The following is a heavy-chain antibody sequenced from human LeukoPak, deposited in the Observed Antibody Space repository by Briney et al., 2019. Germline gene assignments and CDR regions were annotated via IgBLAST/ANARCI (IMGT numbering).Heavy chain of an antibody. CDR3: AKNLQQLVRSYYYYYGMDV. CDR2: XSXSGGST. D-gene: IGHD6-13*01. J-gene: IGHJ6*02. Sequence: GSXXLSXAASGFTFSSYGMSWVRQAPGXXXXXXSTXSXSGGSTYYADSVKGRFTISRDNSKNTLYLQMNSLRAEDTAVYYCAKNLQQLVRSYYYYYGMDVWGQGTTVTVSS. V-gene: IGHV3-23*01. CDR1: GFTFSSYG.